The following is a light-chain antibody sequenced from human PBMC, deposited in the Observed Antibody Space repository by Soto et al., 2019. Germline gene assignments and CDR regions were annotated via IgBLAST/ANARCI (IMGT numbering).Light chain of an antibody. Sequence: DIQMTQSPSSLSASVGDRVTITCRASQSIGIYLNWYHQRPGKAPNLLISAASSLQSGVPSRFSGSESGADFTLTITSLQPEDFATYYCQQSYSTPLTFGGGTKVE. J-gene: IGKJ4*01. CDR2: AAS. V-gene: IGKV1-39*01. CDR1: QSIGIY. CDR3: QQSYSTPLT.